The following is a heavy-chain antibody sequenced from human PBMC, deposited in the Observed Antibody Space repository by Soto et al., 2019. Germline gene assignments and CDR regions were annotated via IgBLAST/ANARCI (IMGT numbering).Heavy chain of an antibody. CDR3: ARRSHDGRGY. CDR2: IQPDGSGK. J-gene: IGHJ4*02. Sequence: EVHLVESGGGLVQPGGSLRLSCVASGFTFSSFWMSWVRQAPGKGPEWVANIQPDGSGKNYVDSVRGRFTISRDNTKNLLYLQMNSLRVEDTAVYYCARRSHDGRGYWGQGSLVTVSS. CDR1: GFTFSSFW. V-gene: IGHV3-7*01. D-gene: IGHD3-16*01.